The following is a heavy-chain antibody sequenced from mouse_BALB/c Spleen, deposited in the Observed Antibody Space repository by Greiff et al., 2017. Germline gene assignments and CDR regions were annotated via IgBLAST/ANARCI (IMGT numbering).Heavy chain of an antibody. CDR2: IWAGGST. D-gene: IGHD3-1*01. J-gene: IGHJ3*01. CDR1: GFSLTSYG. Sequence: VKLVESGPGLVAPSQSLSITCTVSGFSLTSYGVHWVRQPPGKGLEWLGVIWAGGSTNYNSALMSRLSISKDNSKSQVFLKMNSLQTDDTAMYYCSGYWFAYWGQGTLVTVSA. V-gene: IGHV2-9*02. CDR3: SGYWFAY.